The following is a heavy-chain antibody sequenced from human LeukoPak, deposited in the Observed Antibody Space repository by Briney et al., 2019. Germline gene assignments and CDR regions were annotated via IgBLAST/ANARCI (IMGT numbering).Heavy chain of an antibody. J-gene: IGHJ5*02. D-gene: IGHD4-17*01. CDR1: GFTFSSYA. CDR2: ISGSGGST. Sequence: AAGSLRRYCAASGFTFSSYAMSWVRQAPGKGLEWVSTISGSGGSTYYADSVKGRFTISRDNSKNTLYMQMNSLRAEDMAVYYCAGYGDYVGEYNCFYPWGQVTLVTVSS. CDR3: AGYGDYVGEYNCFYP. V-gene: IGHV3-23*01.